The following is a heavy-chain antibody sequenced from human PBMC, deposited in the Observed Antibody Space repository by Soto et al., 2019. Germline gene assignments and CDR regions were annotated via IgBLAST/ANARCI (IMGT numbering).Heavy chain of an antibody. V-gene: IGHV4-39*01. CDR2: IYHTGTT. Sequence: QLQLQESGPGLVKPSETLSLTCTVSGGSISSSYYYWNWIRQPPGEGLEWIGNIYHTGTTNYNPALRGRGTLSVDTSKSQLSRKLTSVTAADTAVYYCARRGDRSPESDYWGQGTLVTVSS. D-gene: IGHD7-27*01. J-gene: IGHJ4*02. CDR3: ARRGDRSPESDY. CDR1: GGSISSSYYY.